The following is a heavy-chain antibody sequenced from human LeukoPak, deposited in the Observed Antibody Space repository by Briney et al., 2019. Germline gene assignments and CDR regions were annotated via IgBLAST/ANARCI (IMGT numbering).Heavy chain of an antibody. CDR3: TTGKYGDYYFDN. V-gene: IGHV3-15*01. CDR2: LKSKTDGGTT. Sequence: PGGSLRLSCAASGFTFSNAWMTWVRQPPGKGLEWVGRLKSKTDGGTTDYAAPVEGRFTISRDDSKNTLYLQMNSLKTEDTAVYYCTTGKYGDYYFDNWGQGTLVTVSS. J-gene: IGHJ4*02. CDR1: GFTFSNAW. D-gene: IGHD4-17*01.